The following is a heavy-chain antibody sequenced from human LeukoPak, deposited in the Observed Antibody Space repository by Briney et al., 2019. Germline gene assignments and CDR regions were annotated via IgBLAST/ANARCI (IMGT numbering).Heavy chain of an antibody. Sequence: ASVKVSCKASGGTFSSYAISWVRQAPGQGLEWMGIINPSGGSTSYAQKFQGRVTMTRDTSTSTVYMELSSLRSEDTAVYYCARAGHLLPSMDYWGQGTLVTVSS. CDR2: INPSGGST. CDR3: ARAGHLLPSMDY. V-gene: IGHV1-46*01. CDR1: GGTFSSYA. J-gene: IGHJ4*02. D-gene: IGHD2/OR15-2a*01.